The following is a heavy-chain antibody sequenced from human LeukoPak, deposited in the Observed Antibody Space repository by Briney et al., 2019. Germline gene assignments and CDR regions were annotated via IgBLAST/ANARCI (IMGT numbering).Heavy chain of an antibody. Sequence: ASVKVSCKASGYTFTGYYMHWVRQAPGQGLEWMGWINPNSGGTNYAQKCQGRVTMTRDTSISTAYMELSRLRSDDTAVYYCARAHEYSSSSGMDFDYWGQGTLVTVSS. D-gene: IGHD6-6*01. CDR1: GYTFTGYY. CDR2: INPNSGGT. CDR3: ARAHEYSSSSGMDFDY. J-gene: IGHJ4*02. V-gene: IGHV1-2*02.